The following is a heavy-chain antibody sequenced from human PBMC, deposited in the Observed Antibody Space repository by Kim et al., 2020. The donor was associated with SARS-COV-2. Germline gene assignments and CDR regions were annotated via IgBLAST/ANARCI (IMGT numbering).Heavy chain of an antibody. CDR1: GGSISSGGYY. D-gene: IGHD3-22*01. Sequence: SETLSLTCTVSGGSISSGGYYWSWIRQHPGKGLEWIGYIYYSGSTYYNPSLKSRVTISGDTSKNQFSLKLSSVTAADTAVYYCARGQGLITMIVVVVGAFDFWGQGTLVTVSS. J-gene: IGHJ4*02. CDR3: ARGQGLITMIVVVVGAFDF. V-gene: IGHV4-31*03. CDR2: IYYSGST.